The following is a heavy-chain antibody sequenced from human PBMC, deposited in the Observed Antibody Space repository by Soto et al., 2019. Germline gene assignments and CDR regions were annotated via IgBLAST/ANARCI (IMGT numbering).Heavy chain of an antibody. CDR2: INHSGST. CDR1: GGSFSGYY. V-gene: IGHV4-34*01. CDR3: ASQQWVAARYYYYYYGMDV. J-gene: IGHJ6*02. D-gene: IGHD6-6*01. Sequence: SETLSLTCAVYGGSFSGYYWSWIRQPPGKGLEWIGEINHSGSTNYNPSLKSRVTISVDTSKNRFSLKLSSVTAADTAVHYCASQQWVAARYYYYYYGMDVWGQGTTVTVSS.